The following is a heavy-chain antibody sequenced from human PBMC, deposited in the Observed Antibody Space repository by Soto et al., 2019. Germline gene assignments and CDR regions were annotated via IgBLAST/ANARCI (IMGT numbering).Heavy chain of an antibody. D-gene: IGHD2-21*02. CDR3: AREGTDCGDYDY. CDR2: INPSGGST. Sequence: QVQLVQSGAEVKKPGASVKISCKASAYPFTSFYIHWVRQAPGQGLEWMGMINPSGGSTTYAQKFQGGVTLTRDTSTNTVYMELTGLKYDDTAMYFCAREGTDCGDYDYWGQGTLVTVSS. CDR1: AYPFTSFY. V-gene: IGHV1-46*01. J-gene: IGHJ4*02.